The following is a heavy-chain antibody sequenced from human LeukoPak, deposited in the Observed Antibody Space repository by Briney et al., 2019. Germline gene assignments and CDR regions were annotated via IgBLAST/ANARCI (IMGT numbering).Heavy chain of an antibody. CDR2: ISYDGSNK. Sequence: GGSLRLSCAASGFTFSSYGMHWVRQAPGKGLEWVAVISYDGSNKYYADSVKGRFTISRDNSKNTLYLQMNSLRAEDTAVYYCARDRYCSGGSCYVDYWGQGTLVTVSS. D-gene: IGHD2-15*01. CDR3: ARDRYCSGGSCYVDY. CDR1: GFTFSSYG. J-gene: IGHJ4*02. V-gene: IGHV3-30*03.